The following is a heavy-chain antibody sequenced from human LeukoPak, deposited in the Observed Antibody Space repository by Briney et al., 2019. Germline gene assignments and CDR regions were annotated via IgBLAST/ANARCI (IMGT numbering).Heavy chain of an antibody. CDR2: ISSSTRII. D-gene: IGHD6-6*01. CDR1: GFTFSSYE. Sequence: PGGSLRLSCAASGFTFSSYEMNWVRQAPGKGLEWVSYISSSTRIIYYADSVKGRLTISRDNAKNSLYLQMNSLRAEDTAVYYCARDLRSIGYYMDVWGKGTTVTVSS. CDR3: ARDLRSIGYYMDV. V-gene: IGHV3-48*01. J-gene: IGHJ6*03.